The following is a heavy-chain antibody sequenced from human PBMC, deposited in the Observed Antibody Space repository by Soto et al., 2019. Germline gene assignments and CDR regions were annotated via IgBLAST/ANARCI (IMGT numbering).Heavy chain of an antibody. D-gene: IGHD3-16*01. Sequence: EVQLEQSGGGLVQPGESLRLSCAASGFTFSSYWMHWVRQDPGKGLVWVSRINSDGSSASYADSVKGRITISRDNAKNTLYLQMNSLRDEDTAVYYCARGLMGGGSFDNWGQGTLVTVSS. V-gene: IGHV3-74*02. J-gene: IGHJ4*02. CDR1: GFTFSSYW. CDR2: INSDGSSA. CDR3: ARGLMGGGSFDN.